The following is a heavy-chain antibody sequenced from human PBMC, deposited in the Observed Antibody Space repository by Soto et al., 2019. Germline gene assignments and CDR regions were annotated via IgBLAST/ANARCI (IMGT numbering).Heavy chain of an antibody. CDR1: AGTVSSSW. CDR2: INPDGRTI. CDR3: ATAGNYRFDN. D-gene: IGHD1-1*01. Sequence: GSQTRSCARSAGTVSSSWMHWFRQAPGEGLVWVSRINPDGRTINYADSVKGRFTISRDNAKNTLYLQMNILRVEYTAVYFCATAGNYRFDNWGLGIPVTVS. J-gene: IGHJ4*02. V-gene: IGHV3-74*01.